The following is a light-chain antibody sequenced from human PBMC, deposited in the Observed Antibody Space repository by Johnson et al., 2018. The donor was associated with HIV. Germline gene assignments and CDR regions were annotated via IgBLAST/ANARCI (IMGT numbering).Light chain of an antibody. J-gene: IGLJ1*01. CDR2: KND. V-gene: IGLV1-51*02. CDR1: TSTLGNNY. Sequence: QSVLTQPPSVSAAPGQKVTISCSGRTSTLGNNYVSWYQVLPGTAPKLLIYKNDQRPSGIPDRFSGSKSATSATLGITGLQPGDEAEYYCATWDSSMTDGGVFGTGTKVTVL. CDR3: ATWDSSMTDGGV.